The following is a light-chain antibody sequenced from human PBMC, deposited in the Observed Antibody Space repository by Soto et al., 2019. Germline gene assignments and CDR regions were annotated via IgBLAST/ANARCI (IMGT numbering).Light chain of an antibody. J-gene: IGKJ1*01. CDR1: QNNKNY. V-gene: IGKV4-1*01. CDR3: QLYYNSWT. CDR2: WAS. Sequence: DIVVTQSPDSLAVSLGERATINCKSSQNNKNYLAWYQQKAGQPPKLLIDWASTRASGVPDRFSGSGSGTDFMLTISSLQAEDVAVYYCQLYYNSWTFGQGTKVEIK.